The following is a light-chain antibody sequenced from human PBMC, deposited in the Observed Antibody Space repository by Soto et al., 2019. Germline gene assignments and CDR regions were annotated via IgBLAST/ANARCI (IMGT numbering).Light chain of an antibody. Sequence: QSALTQPASVSASPGESIIISCTGTSSDVGGQNCVSWYQHYPGKAPKLMIYDVNNRPSGVSNRFSGSKSGNTASLTISGLQAADEADYFCCSYATGSVYVFGTGTKLTVL. CDR2: DVN. CDR3: CSYATGSVYV. CDR1: SSDVGGQNC. V-gene: IGLV2-14*03. J-gene: IGLJ1*01.